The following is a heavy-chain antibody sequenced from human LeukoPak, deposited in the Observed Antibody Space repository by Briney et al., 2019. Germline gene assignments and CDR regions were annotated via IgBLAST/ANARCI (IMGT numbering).Heavy chain of an antibody. J-gene: IGHJ3*02. Sequence: SETLSLTCTVSGGSISSGSYYWNWMRQPAGKGLEWIGRIYTGGNTNYNPSLKGRVTISLDTSKNQFSLKLSSVTAADTAVYYCARGRTVFGVVIIPSDAFDIWGQGTMVTVFS. V-gene: IGHV4-61*02. CDR3: ARGRTVFGVVIIPSDAFDI. CDR1: GGSISSGSYY. CDR2: IYTGGNT. D-gene: IGHD3-3*01.